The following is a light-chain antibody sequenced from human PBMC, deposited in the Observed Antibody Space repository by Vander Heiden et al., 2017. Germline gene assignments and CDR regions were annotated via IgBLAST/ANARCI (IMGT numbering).Light chain of an antibody. CDR1: QSISSW. J-gene: IGKJ4*01. Sequence: DIQMTQSPSTLSASVGDRVTITCRASQSISSWLAWYQQKPGKAPKLLIYKASSLESGVPSRFSGSGSGTEFTLTIRSLQPDDFATYYCQQYNSYSFGGGTKVEIK. CDR3: QQYNSYS. CDR2: KAS. V-gene: IGKV1-5*03.